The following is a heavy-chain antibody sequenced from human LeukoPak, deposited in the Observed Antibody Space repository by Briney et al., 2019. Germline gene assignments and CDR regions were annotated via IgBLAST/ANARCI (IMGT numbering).Heavy chain of an antibody. CDR3: AGTKRTSHYYFVY. Sequence: ETLTVTCSVSGGSITGYYWSWIRQPAGKGLEWIGRIYPNEGTNYNPSLKSRATMSVDTSKNQFSLKLTSVTAADTAMYYCAGTKRTSHYYFVYWGQGTLATVSS. CDR1: GGSITGYY. J-gene: IGHJ4*02. D-gene: IGHD2-2*01. V-gene: IGHV4-4*07. CDR2: IYPNEGT.